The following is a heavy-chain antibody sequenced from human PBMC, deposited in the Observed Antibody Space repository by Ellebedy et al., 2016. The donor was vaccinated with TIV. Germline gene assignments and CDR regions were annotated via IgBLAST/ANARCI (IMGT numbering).Heavy chain of an antibody. V-gene: IGHV4-59*12. CDR1: GGSMGPYY. D-gene: IGHD5-18*01. Sequence: SETLSLTCNVSGGSMGPYYWSWIRQPPGKGLELIGYIYYGGNTDYNPSLKSRVTISVDTSKNQFSLKLSSVTAADTAVYYCASGNVDTADNFPFDYWGQGTLVTVSS. CDR3: ASGNVDTADNFPFDY. CDR2: IYYGGNT. J-gene: IGHJ4*02.